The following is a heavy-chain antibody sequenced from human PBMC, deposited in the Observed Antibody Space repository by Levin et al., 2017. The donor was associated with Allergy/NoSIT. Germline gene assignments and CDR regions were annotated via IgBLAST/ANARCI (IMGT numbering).Heavy chain of an antibody. V-gene: IGHV1-18*01. CDR3: ARGYDQGDYYSYYMDV. CDR2: ISPYSGNT. Sequence: ASVKVSCKASGYGFNNFVISWVRQAPGQGLEWMGWISPYSGNTNYAQKLLGRVTMTTDTSTSTAYMELRRLRSDDTAVYYCARGYDQGDYYSYYMDVWGRGTTVTVSS. J-gene: IGHJ6*03. D-gene: IGHD3-3*01. CDR1: GYGFNNFV.